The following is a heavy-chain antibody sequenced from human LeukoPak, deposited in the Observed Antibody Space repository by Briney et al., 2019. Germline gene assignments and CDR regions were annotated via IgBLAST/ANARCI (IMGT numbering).Heavy chain of an antibody. V-gene: IGHV3-74*01. CDR3: VRDGQGSTPLDY. D-gene: IGHD1-26*01. Sequence: GGSLRLSCAASGFTFSSHWMHWVRQAPGKGLVWVSGISSDGSRPRYADSVNGRFTISRDNARNTLYLQMNSLRAEDTAVYFCVRDGQGSTPLDYWGQGTLVTVSS. CDR1: GFTFSSHW. J-gene: IGHJ4*02. CDR2: ISSDGSRP.